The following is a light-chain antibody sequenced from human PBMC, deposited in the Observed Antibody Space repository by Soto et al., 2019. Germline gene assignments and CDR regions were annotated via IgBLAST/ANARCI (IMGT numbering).Light chain of an antibody. CDR1: QSVNSN. Sequence: EIVMTQSPVTLSVSPGDRATLSCRASQSVNSNLAWYQHKPGQTPKLLIYVSSTRATGIPTSFRGSGSGTGLPLTVSCLQSEDFAVYYCQQYNVWPLTFVGGTKVEFK. CDR3: QQYNVWPLT. V-gene: IGKV3-15*01. CDR2: VSS. J-gene: IGKJ4*01.